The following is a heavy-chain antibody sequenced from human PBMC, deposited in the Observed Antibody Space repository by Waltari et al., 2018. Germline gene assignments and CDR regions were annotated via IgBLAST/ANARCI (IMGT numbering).Heavy chain of an antibody. D-gene: IGHD6-13*01. CDR3: AHTEGYSSSWSRPVVEKPLFDY. Sequence: QITLKESGPTLVKPTQTLTLTCTFSGFSLSTSGVGVGWIRQPPGKALEWLALIYWNDDKRYSPSLKSRLTITKDTSKNQVVLTMTNMDPVDTATYYCAHTEGYSSSWSRPVVEKPLFDYWGQGTLVTVSS. V-gene: IGHV2-5*01. CDR1: GFSLSTSGVG. J-gene: IGHJ4*02. CDR2: IYWNDDK.